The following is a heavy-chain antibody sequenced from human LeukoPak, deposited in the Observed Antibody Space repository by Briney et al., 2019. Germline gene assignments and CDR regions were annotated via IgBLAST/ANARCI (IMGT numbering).Heavy chain of an antibody. CDR1: EFTVSRNS. CDR3: ASGHVLGWLDY. CDR2: IYSGGKT. D-gene: IGHD6-19*01. J-gene: IGHJ4*02. Sequence: GGSLRPSCAASEFTVSRNSMSWVRQSPGKGLEWVSVIYSGGKTFYADSVKDRFTLSRDNSKNTVYLQMNSLRAEDTAIYYCASGHVLGWLDYWGQGTQVTVSS. V-gene: IGHV3-66*01.